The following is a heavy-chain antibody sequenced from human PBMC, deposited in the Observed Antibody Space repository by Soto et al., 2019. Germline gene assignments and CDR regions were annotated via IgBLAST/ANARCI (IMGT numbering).Heavy chain of an antibody. J-gene: IGHJ4*02. D-gene: IGHD3-22*01. Sequence: GGSLRLSYAASGFTFRNCAMSWVRQAPGKGLEWVSVISGSGGSTHYADSVKGRSTISRDNSKNTLHLQVNSLRGEDTAVYYCAKEADISGYYPDYWGQGT. V-gene: IGHV3-23*01. CDR3: AKEADISGYYPDY. CDR1: GFTFRNCA. CDR2: ISGSGGST.